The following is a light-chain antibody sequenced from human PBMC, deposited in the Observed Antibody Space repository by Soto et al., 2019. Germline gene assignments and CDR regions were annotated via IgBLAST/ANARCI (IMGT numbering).Light chain of an antibody. CDR2: AAS. V-gene: IGKV3-11*01. CDR3: QQRSSWPLIT. Sequence: EIVLTQSPATLSLSPGERATLSCRASQSVSSYLAWYQQKPGQAPRLLIYAASDRATGIPARFSGSGSGTDFTLTISSLEPEDFTIYYCQQRSSWPLITFGQGTDWRL. CDR1: QSVSSY. J-gene: IGKJ5*01.